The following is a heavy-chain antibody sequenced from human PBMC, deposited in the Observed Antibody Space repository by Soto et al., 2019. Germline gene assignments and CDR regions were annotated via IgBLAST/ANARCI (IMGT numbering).Heavy chain of an antibody. J-gene: IGHJ3*02. CDR3: AKDLVVTLGIWDDAFDI. Sequence: GGSLRLSCAASGFTVSSNYAMSWVRQAPGKGLEWVSAISGSGGSTYYADSVKGRFTISRDNSKNTLYLQMNSLRAEDTAVYYCAKDLVVTLGIWDDAFDIWGQGTMVTVSS. CDR1: GFTVSSNYA. CDR2: ISGSGGST. V-gene: IGHV3-23*01. D-gene: IGHD3-22*01.